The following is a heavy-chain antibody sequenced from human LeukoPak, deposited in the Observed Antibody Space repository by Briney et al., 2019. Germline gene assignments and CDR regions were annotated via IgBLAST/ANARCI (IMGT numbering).Heavy chain of an antibody. J-gene: IGHJ4*02. D-gene: IGHD6-19*01. CDR2: ISNSGSTI. CDR1: GFTFSSHE. Sequence: GGSLRLSCAGSGFTFSSHEMNWVRQSPGKGLEWLSYISNSGSTIYSADSVRGRFTISRDNAKNSLYLQMNSLRADDTAIYYCARGPRTYSSAWYVLDYWGPGTLVTVSS. CDR3: ARGPRTYSSAWYVLDY. V-gene: IGHV3-48*03.